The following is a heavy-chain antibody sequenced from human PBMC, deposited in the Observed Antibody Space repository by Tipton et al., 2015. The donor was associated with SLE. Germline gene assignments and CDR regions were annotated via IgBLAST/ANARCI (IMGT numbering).Heavy chain of an antibody. CDR3: ARGLMVVTLGWFDP. D-gene: IGHD4-23*01. J-gene: IGHJ5*02. CDR1: GGSISSYY. Sequence: TLSLTCTVSGGSISSYYWSWIRQPPGKGLEWIGYIYHSGSTYYNPSLKSRVTISVDRSKNQFSLKLSSVTAADTAVYYCARGLMVVTLGWFDPWGQGTLVTVSS. CDR2: IYHSGST. V-gene: IGHV4-59*12.